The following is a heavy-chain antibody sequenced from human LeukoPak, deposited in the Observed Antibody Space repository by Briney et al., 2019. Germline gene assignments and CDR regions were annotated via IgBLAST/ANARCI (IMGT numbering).Heavy chain of an antibody. CDR2: INPNSGGT. J-gene: IGHJ4*02. CDR1: GGTFSSYA. CDR3: ARDHQLGYCSGGSCYSRKLTNYYFDY. Sequence: GASVKVSCKASGGTFSSYAISWVRQAPGQGLEWMGWINPNSGGTNYAQKFQGRVTMTRDTSISTAYMELSRLRSDDTAVYYCARDHQLGYCSGGSCYSRKLTNYYFDYWGQGTLVTVSS. D-gene: IGHD2-15*01. V-gene: IGHV1-2*02.